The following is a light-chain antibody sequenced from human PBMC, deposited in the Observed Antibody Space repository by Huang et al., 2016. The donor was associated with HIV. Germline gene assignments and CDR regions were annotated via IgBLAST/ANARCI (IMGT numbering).Light chain of an antibody. CDR1: QSVSSA. J-gene: IGKJ4*01. V-gene: IGKV3-11*01. CDR2: DAS. Sequence: EIVLTQSPATLSLSPGERATLSCMASQSVSSALDWYQQKPGQVPRLLINDASNRATGIPARFSGSESETDFALTINSLEPEDFAVYYCQKRGHWRRTFGGGTKVEIK. CDR3: QKRGHWRRT.